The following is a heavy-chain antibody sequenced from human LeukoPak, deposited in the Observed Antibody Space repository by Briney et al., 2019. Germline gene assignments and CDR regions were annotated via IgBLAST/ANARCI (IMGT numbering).Heavy chain of an antibody. D-gene: IGHD3-10*01. Sequence: PGGSLRLSCAASGFNFSNSWRNWVRQAPGKGLEWVANIKQDGNEKYYVDSVRGRFSISRENAKNSLYLQMNSLRPEDTAVYYCATTRGGRFGESHYWGQGILVSVSS. CDR1: GFNFSNSW. CDR3: ATTRGGRFGESHY. V-gene: IGHV3-7*03. CDR2: IKQDGNEK. J-gene: IGHJ4*02.